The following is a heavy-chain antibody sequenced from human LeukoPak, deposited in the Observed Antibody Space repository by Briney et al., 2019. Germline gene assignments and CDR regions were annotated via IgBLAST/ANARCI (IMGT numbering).Heavy chain of an antibody. Sequence: SETLSLTCSVSGGSISSYYWSWIRQPPGKGLEWIGYIYYSGSTNYNPSLKSRVTISVDTSKNQFSLKLSSVTAADTAVYYCARDNWNYGSSMDVWGQGATVTVSS. CDR1: GGSISSYY. CDR2: IYYSGST. D-gene: IGHD1-7*01. V-gene: IGHV4-59*01. CDR3: ARDNWNYGSSMDV. J-gene: IGHJ6*02.